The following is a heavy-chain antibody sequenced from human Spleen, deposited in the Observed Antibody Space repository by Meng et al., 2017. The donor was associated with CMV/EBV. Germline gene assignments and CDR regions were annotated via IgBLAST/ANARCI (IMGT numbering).Heavy chain of an antibody. CDR3: ARDHPYIEGATPLYFYGMDV. CDR2: ISPIYGRP. V-gene: IGHV1-69*05. CDR1: GGTFNNYL. D-gene: IGHD1-26*01. J-gene: IGHJ6*02. Sequence: SVKVSCKASGGTFNNYLLNWVRQAPGQGLEWMGGISPIYGRPYYAQRLQGRVAITTDGSTAYMELSSLRSHDTAVYYCARDHPYIEGATPLYFYGMDVWGQGTTVTVSS.